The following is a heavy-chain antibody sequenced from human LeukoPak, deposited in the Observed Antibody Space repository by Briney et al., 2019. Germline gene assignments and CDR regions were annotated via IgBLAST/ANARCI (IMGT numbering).Heavy chain of an antibody. Sequence: SGPTLVKPTQIRTLTCTFSGFSLSTSAVAVAWVRQPPGKALEWLALIYWDDDTRYSPSLKSRVSITKDTSKNQVFLTMTNLDPADTATYYCVHHYRGKFFNTHYGSMVLDYWGQGTLVTVSS. CDR1: GFSLSTSAVA. J-gene: IGHJ4*02. D-gene: IGHD4-23*01. CDR2: IYWDDDT. CDR3: VHHYRGKFFNTHYGSMVLDY. V-gene: IGHV2-5*02.